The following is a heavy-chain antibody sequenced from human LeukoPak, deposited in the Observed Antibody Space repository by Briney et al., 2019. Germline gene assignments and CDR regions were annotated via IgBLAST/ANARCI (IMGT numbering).Heavy chain of an antibody. CDR3: ARHNASFFGS. Sequence: ASVTVSCTASGYVFTGHHMHWVRQAPGQGLEWMGWINPNSGGTNSAQKFHGRVTMTRDTSISTAYMELSRLRSDDTAVYYCARHNASFFGSWGQGTLVTVSS. V-gene: IGHV1-2*02. CDR1: GYVFTGHH. D-gene: IGHD1-14*01. CDR2: INPNSGGT. J-gene: IGHJ4*02.